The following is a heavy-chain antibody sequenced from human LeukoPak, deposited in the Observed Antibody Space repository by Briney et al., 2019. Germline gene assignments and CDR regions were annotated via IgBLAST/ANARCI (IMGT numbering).Heavy chain of an antibody. D-gene: IGHD5/OR15-5a*01. CDR1: GVTFYSYG. CDR3: AKARGSSVYEQFDY. Sequence: GGSLRLSCAASGVTFYSYGMSWVRQAPGKGLEWVSGISGSGDTTYYADSVKGRFTISRDNSKNTLYLQMNSLRVEDTAVYYCAKARGSSVYEQFDYWGQGTQVTVSP. V-gene: IGHV3-23*01. CDR2: ISGSGDTT. J-gene: IGHJ4*02.